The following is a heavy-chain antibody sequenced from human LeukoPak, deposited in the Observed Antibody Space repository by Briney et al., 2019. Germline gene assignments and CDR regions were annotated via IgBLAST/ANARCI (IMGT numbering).Heavy chain of an antibody. CDR3: ARGYEGGYYYYYYMDV. J-gene: IGHJ6*03. CDR1: GFTFSSYS. V-gene: IGHV3-21*01. D-gene: IGHD1-14*01. CDR2: ISSSSSYI. Sequence: GGSLRLSCAASGFTFSSYSMNWVRQAPGKGLEWVSSISSSSSYIYYADSVKGRFTISRDNAKNSLYLQMNSLRAEDTAVYYCARGYEGGYYYYYYMDVWGKGTTVTVSS.